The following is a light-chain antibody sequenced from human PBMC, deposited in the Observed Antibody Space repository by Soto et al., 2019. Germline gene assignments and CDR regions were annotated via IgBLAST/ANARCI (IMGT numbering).Light chain of an antibody. CDR1: RSNIGAGYD. Sequence: QSVLTQPPSVSGAPGPRVTISCTGSRSNIGAGYDVHWYQQLPGTAPKLLIYGNSNRPSGVPDRFSGSKSGTSASLAITGLQAEDEADYYCQSYDSSLSGYVVFGGGTKLTVL. V-gene: IGLV1-40*01. J-gene: IGLJ2*01. CDR3: QSYDSSLSGYVV. CDR2: GNS.